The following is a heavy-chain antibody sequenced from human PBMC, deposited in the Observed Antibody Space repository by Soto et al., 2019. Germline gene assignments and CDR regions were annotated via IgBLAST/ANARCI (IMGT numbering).Heavy chain of an antibody. D-gene: IGHD6-19*01. CDR3: ARYAAVADNAEYFQH. CDR1: GYTFTSYA. Sequence: GASVKVSCKASGYTFTSYAMHWVRQAPGQRLEWMGWISAYNGNTNYAQKLQGRVTMTTDTSTSTAYMELRSLRSDDTAVYYCARYAAVADNAEYFQHWGQGTLVTVSS. J-gene: IGHJ1*01. CDR2: ISAYNGNT. V-gene: IGHV1-18*01.